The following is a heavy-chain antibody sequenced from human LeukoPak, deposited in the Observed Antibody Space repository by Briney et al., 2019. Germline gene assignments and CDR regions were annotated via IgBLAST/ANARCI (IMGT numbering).Heavy chain of an antibody. Sequence: SETLSLTCTVSGGSISSGGYYWSWIRQHPGKGLEWIGYIYYSGSTYYNPSLKSRVTISVDTSKNQSSLKLSSVTAADTAVYYCARDYGGGTGWFDPWGQGTLVTVSS. CDR2: IYYSGST. D-gene: IGHD4-23*01. V-gene: IGHV4-31*03. CDR1: GGSISSGGYY. CDR3: ARDYGGGTGWFDP. J-gene: IGHJ5*02.